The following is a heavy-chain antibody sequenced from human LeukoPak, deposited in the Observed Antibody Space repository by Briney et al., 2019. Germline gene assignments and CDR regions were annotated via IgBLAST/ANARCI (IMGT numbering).Heavy chain of an antibody. CDR2: VDGDGSST. Sequence: GGSLRLSCAASGFTFTSYWMHWVRQAPGKGLVWVSRVDGDGSSTSYADSVKGRFTISRDNAKNTLYLQMNSLRAEDTAVYYCAREKYDILTGYSTLGDYWGQGTLVTVSS. D-gene: IGHD3-9*01. CDR1: GFTFTSYW. V-gene: IGHV3-74*01. J-gene: IGHJ4*02. CDR3: AREKYDILTGYSTLGDY.